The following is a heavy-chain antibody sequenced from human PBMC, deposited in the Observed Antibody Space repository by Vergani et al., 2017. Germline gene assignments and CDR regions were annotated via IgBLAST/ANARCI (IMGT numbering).Heavy chain of an antibody. J-gene: IGHJ5*02. Sequence: QLQLQESGPGLVKPSATLSLTCSVSGTSIRSSNYYWGWIRQPPGKGLEWIASIYYSGSTYYNPSLKSRVTISVDTSKNPFSLKLSSVTAADTAVYFCARHSTVEWLVKLGWIDPWGQGILVPVSS. V-gene: IGHV4-39*01. D-gene: IGHD6-19*01. CDR1: GTSIRSSNYY. CDR3: ARHSTVEWLVKLGWIDP. CDR2: IYYSGST.